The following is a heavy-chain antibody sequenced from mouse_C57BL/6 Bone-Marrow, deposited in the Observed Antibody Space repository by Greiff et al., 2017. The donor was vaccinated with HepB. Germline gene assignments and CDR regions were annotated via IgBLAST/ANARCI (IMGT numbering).Heavy chain of an antibody. CDR1: GYSITSGYY. D-gene: IGHD1-1*01. CDR3: AREDYYYGSSSWFAY. J-gene: IGHJ3*01. Sequence: VQLKESGPGLVKPSQSLSLTCSVTGYSITSGYYWNWIRQFPGNKLEWMGYISYDGSNNYNPSLKNRISITRDTSKNQFFLKLNSVTTEDTATYYCAREDYYYGSSSWFAYWGQGTLVTVSA. CDR2: ISYDGSN. V-gene: IGHV3-6*01.